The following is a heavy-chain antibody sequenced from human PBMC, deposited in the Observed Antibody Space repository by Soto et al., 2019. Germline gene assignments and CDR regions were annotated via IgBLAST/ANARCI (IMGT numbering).Heavy chain of an antibody. D-gene: IGHD2-15*01. CDR2: IYYSGST. CDR3: ARGTLLGYCSGGSCPYGMDV. V-gene: IGHV4-59*01. Sequence: SETLSLTCTVSGGSISSYYWSWIRQPPGKGLEWIGYIYYSGSTNYNPSLKSRVTISLDTSTNQFSLKLSSVTAADTAVYYCARGTLLGYCSGGSCPYGMDVWGQGTTVTVSS. J-gene: IGHJ6*02. CDR1: GGSISSYY.